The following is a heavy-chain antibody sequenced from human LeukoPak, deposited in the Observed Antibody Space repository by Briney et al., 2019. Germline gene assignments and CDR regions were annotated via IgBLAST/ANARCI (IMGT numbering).Heavy chain of an antibody. CDR1: GFTFSNYG. CDR3: GRSDYGDFPYYFDY. Sequence: GGSLTLSCAASGFTFSNYGMHWVRQAPGKGLEWVSSISSSSSYIYYADSVKGRFTISRDSAKNSLSLQMNSLRAEDTAVYYCGRSDYGDFPYYFDYWGQGTLVTVSS. V-gene: IGHV3-21*01. J-gene: IGHJ4*02. D-gene: IGHD4-17*01. CDR2: ISSSSSYI.